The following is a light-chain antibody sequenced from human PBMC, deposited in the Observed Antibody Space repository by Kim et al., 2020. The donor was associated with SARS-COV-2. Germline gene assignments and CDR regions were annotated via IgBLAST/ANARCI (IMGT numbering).Light chain of an antibody. CDR3: QKYNSASFT. Sequence: DIQMTQSPSSLSASVGGRVTITCRASQGISNYLAWYQQKPGKVPKLLIYAASALQSGVPSRFSGSGSGTDFTLTITSLQPEDVASYYCQKYNSASFTFGPGTKVDIK. V-gene: IGKV1-27*01. CDR2: AAS. J-gene: IGKJ3*01. CDR1: QGISNY.